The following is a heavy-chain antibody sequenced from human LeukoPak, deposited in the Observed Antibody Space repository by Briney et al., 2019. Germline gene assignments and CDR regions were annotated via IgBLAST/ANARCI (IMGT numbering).Heavy chain of an antibody. D-gene: IGHD2/OR15-2a*01. J-gene: IGHJ4*02. CDR2: INSDGSWT. CDR3: VSFYETY. V-gene: IGHV3-74*01. Sequence: GGSLRLSCVASGNYWMHWVRQAPGKGLVWVSHINSDGSWTSYADSVKGRFTISKDNAKNTVYLQMNSLRAEDTAVYYCVSFYETYWGRGTLVAVSS. CDR1: GNYW.